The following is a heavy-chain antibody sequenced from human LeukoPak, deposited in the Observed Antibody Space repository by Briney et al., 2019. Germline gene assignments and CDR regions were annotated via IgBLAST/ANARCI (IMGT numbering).Heavy chain of an antibody. CDR3: ARMTTVTFWRWWPEFDP. J-gene: IGHJ5*02. V-gene: IGHV4-4*07. D-gene: IGHD4-17*01. Sequence: SETLSLTCSVSGVSINTSYWTWIRQSAGKGLEWIGHIYTSGSTNYNPSLKSRVTMSLDTSKNQFSLKLSSVTAADTAVYYCARMTTVTFWRWWPEFDPWGQGTLVTVSS. CDR1: GVSINTSY. CDR2: IYTSGST.